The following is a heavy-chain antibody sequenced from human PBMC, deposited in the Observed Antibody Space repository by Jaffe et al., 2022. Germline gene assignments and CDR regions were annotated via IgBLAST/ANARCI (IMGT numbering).Heavy chain of an antibody. D-gene: IGHD3-22*01. V-gene: IGHV3-53*04. CDR2: IYSGGST. CDR3: ARISYYYDSSGYNDAFDI. J-gene: IGHJ3*02. CDR1: GFTVSSNY. Sequence: EVQLVESGGGLVQPGGSLRLSCAASGFTVSSNYMSWVRQAPGKGLEWVSVIYSGGSTYYADSVKGRFTISRHNSKNTLYLQMNSLRAEDTAVYYCARISYYYDSSGYNDAFDIWGQGTMVTVSS.